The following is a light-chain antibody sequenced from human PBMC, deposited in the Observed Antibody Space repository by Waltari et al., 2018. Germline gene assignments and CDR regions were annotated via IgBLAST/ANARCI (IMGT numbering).Light chain of an antibody. V-gene: IGLV2-14*01. CDR3: SSYTRVSASVI. CDR2: DAN. CDR1: TSDICTSYS. Sequence: QSALTQPASVSGSPGPSITISCTGTTSDICTSYSASWYQQHPGRAPQLTIYDANRRPSGVSVRFSGSKSGNTASLTISGLQAEDEADYYCSSYTRVSASVIFGGGTKLTVL. J-gene: IGLJ2*01.